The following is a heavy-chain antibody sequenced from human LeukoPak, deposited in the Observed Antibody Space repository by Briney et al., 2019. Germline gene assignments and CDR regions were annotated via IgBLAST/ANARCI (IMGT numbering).Heavy chain of an antibody. Sequence: GGTLRLSCAGSGFTFSSHGMNWVRHAPGKGLEWISYIKSTGDITYYADSVKGRFTVSRDNAKNSLYLQMNSLRAEDTAVYYCASEGLSGSYLEYWGQGTLVTVSS. V-gene: IGHV3-48*01. J-gene: IGHJ4*02. CDR3: ASEGLSGSYLEY. CDR1: GFTFSSHG. D-gene: IGHD1-26*01. CDR2: IKSTGDIT.